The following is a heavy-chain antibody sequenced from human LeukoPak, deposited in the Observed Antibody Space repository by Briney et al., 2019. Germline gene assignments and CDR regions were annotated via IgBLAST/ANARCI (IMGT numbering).Heavy chain of an antibody. CDR3: ARYGLEVAVNSYYYYYMDG. Sequence: GGSLRLSCAASGFTLSSHWMTWVRQAPGKGLEWVANINQDGSEKYYMDSVKGRFTISRDNAKNSLYLQMNSLRGDDTAVYYCARYGLEVAVNSYYYYYMDGWGKGTTVTVS. V-gene: IGHV3-7*01. J-gene: IGHJ6*03. D-gene: IGHD6-19*01. CDR1: GFTLSSHW. CDR2: INQDGSEK.